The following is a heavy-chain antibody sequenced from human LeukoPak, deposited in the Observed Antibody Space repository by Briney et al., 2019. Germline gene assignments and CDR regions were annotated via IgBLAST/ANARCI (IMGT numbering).Heavy chain of an antibody. CDR2: IWYDGSNI. J-gene: IGHJ4*02. CDR3: ARAPRGSGWSHFFN. V-gene: IGHV3-33*01. D-gene: IGHD6-19*01. Sequence: GGSLRLSCAASGFTFSSYGMHWVRQAPGKGLEWLAVIWYDGSNIYYADSVKGRFAISRDNSKNTLYLLLNSLRAEDTAVYYCARAPRGSGWSHFFNWGQGTLVTVSS. CDR1: GFTFSSYG.